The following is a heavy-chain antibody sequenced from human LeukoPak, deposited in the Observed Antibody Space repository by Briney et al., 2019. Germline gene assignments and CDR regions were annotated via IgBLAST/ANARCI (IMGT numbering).Heavy chain of an antibody. CDR2: ISWDGGST. CDR1: GFTFDDYT. Sequence: PGGSLRLSCAASGFTFDDYTMHWVRQAPGKGLEWVSLISWDGGSTYYADSVKGRFTISRDNSKNSLYLQMNSLRTEDTALYYCAKSRGDILNYYFDYWGQGTLVTVSS. CDR3: AKSRGDILNYYFDY. J-gene: IGHJ4*02. V-gene: IGHV3-43*01. D-gene: IGHD3-9*01.